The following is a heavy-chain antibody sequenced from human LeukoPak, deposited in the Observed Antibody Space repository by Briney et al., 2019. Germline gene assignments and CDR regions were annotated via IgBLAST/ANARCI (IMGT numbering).Heavy chain of an antibody. J-gene: IGHJ5*02. CDR2: IYHSGKT. CDR1: GYSISTSYY. V-gene: IGHV4-38-2*02. Sequence: SETLSLTCTVSGYSISTSYYWGWIRQPPGKGTEWIGSIYHSGKTYYNPSPKRRITITVEPSKTQFSLKLASLTAADTAVYYCARRPIVGSTGFYFDPWGTGTLVSVSS. D-gene: IGHD1-26*01. CDR3: ARRPIVGSTGFYFDP.